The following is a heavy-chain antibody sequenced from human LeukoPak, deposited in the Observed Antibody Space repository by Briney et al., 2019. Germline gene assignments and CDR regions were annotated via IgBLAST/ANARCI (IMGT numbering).Heavy chain of an antibody. CDR3: ARGFMNSAFDF. Sequence: SETLSLTCTVSGGSISSSNYYWGWLRQPPWKGLEWIEEINHSGSTNYNPSLKSRVTISLDTSKNQFSLTLSSVTAADTAVYYCARGFMNSAFDFWGQGTMVPVSS. D-gene: IGHD3-16*01. CDR1: GGSISSSNYY. J-gene: IGHJ3*01. V-gene: IGHV4-39*07. CDR2: INHSGST.